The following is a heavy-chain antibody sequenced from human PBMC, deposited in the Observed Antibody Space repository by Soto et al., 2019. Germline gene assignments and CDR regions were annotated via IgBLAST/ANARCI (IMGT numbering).Heavy chain of an antibody. CDR3: ARVYRGGLVRNGPYYFDY. D-gene: IGHD6-19*01. CDR1: GGSLSGYY. Sequence: SETLSLTFAVYGGSLSGYYWSWIRQPPGKRQEWIGEINHSGSTNYNPSIKSRVTISVDTSKNQFSLKLSSVTAADTAVYYCARVYRGGLVRNGPYYFDYWGQGTLVTVSS. V-gene: IGHV4-34*01. CDR2: INHSGST. J-gene: IGHJ4*02.